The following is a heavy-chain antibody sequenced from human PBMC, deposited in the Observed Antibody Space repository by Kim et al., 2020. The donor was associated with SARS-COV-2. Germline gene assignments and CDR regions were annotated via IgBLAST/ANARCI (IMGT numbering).Heavy chain of an antibody. CDR1: GYTFTSYG. CDR2: ISAYNGNT. Sequence: ASVKVSCKASGYTFTSYGISWVRQAPGQGLEWMGWISAYNGNTNYAQKLQGRVTMTTDTSTSTAYMELRSLRSDDTAVYYCARDSGDQFTYGIFDYWGQGTLVTVSS. V-gene: IGHV1-18*01. D-gene: IGHD3-10*01. CDR3: ARDSGDQFTYGIFDY. J-gene: IGHJ4*02.